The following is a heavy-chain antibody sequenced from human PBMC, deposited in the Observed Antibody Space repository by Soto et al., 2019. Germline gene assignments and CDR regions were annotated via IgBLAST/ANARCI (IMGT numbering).Heavy chain of an antibody. V-gene: IGHV1-24*01. CDR3: ATVVLKSSSWPNHLNWFDP. Sequence: SLKASCEVSWYTVTELSMDCVGQSNGKGLEWMGGFDPEDGETIYAQKFQGRVTMTEDTSTDTAYMELSSLRSEDTAVYYCATVVLKSSSWPNHLNWFDPWGQGTLVTVSS. D-gene: IGHD6-13*01. CDR1: WYTVTELS. J-gene: IGHJ5*02. CDR2: FDPEDGET.